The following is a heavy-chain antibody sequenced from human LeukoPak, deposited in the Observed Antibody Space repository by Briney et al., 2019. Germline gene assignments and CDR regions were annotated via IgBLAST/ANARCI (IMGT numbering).Heavy chain of an antibody. CDR2: ISAYNGNT. J-gene: IGHJ4*02. Sequence: ASVKVSCKASGYTFTSYGISWVRQAPGQGLEWMGWISAYNGNTNYAQKLQGRVTMTTDTSTSTAYMELRSLRSDDTAVYYCARARGYSYGYTGVYFDYWGQGTLVTVSP. CDR1: GYTFTSYG. V-gene: IGHV1-18*01. CDR3: ARARGYSYGYTGVYFDY. D-gene: IGHD5-18*01.